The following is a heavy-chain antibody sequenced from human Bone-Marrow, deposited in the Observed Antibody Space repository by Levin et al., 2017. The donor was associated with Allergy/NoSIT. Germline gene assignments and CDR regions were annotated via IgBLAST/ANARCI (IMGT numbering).Heavy chain of an antibody. CDR1: GGSFSGYY. Sequence: SETLSLTCAVYGGSFSGYYWSWIRQPPGKGLEWIGEINHSGSTNYNPSLKSRVTISVDTSKNQFSLKLSSVTAADTAVYYCARGGVLLWFGELLYGVHAFDIWGQGTMVTVSS. J-gene: IGHJ3*02. CDR2: INHSGST. V-gene: IGHV4-34*01. CDR3: ARGGVLLWFGELLYGVHAFDI. D-gene: IGHD3-10*01.